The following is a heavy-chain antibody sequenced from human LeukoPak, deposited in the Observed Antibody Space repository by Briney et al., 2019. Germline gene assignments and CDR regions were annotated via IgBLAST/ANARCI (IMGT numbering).Heavy chain of an antibody. Sequence: GGSLRLSCAASGFTFTDSAMNWVRQAPGKGLEWVSLISFSGGNTYYADSMKGRFTISRDNYKDTLYLQMNSLRAEDTAMYYCARDIEFSTWGLGTMVTVSP. V-gene: IGHV3-23*01. D-gene: IGHD3-3*02. CDR3: ARDIEFST. J-gene: IGHJ3*01. CDR2: ISFSGGNT. CDR1: GFTFTDSA.